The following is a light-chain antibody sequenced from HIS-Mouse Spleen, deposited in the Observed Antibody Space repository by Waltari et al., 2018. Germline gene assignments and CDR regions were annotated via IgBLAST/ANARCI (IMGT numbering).Light chain of an antibody. J-gene: IGLJ2*01. CDR2: EDS. V-gene: IGLV3-10*01. CDR1: ALPKKY. CDR3: YSTDSSGNHRV. Sequence: SSALTQPPSVSVSPAQTARITCSGDALPKKYDYWYQQKSGQAPVMVIYEDSKRHSGIPERFSGSSSGTMATLTISGAQVEDEADYYCYSTDSSGNHRVFGGGTKLTVL.